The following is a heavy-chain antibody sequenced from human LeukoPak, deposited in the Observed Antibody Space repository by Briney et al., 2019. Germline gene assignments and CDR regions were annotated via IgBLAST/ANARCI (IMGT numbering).Heavy chain of an antibody. Sequence: SETLSLTCTVSGRSISSSSYYWGWIRQPPGKGLEWIGSIYYSGSTYYNPSLKSRVTISVDTSNNQFSLKLSPVTPADTAVYYCARPFNAYDTYYFDYWGQGTLVTVSS. D-gene: IGHD5-12*01. V-gene: IGHV4-39*01. CDR1: GRSISSSSYY. J-gene: IGHJ4*02. CDR2: IYYSGST. CDR3: ARPFNAYDTYYFDY.